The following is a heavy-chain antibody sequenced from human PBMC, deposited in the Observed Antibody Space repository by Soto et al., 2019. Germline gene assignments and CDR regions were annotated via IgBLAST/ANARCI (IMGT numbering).Heavy chain of an antibody. D-gene: IGHD5-18*01. CDR2: IRNQVNAYAT. CDR1: GFTFSDSA. Sequence: EVQLVESGGGLVQPGGYLKLSCAASGFTFSDSAIHGFLQASGKGLEWVGRIRNQVNAYATIYAKSVKGRFTISRDDSMNTAYLQMNSLRTEDTAVYYCSRRRDLTAMDPLDYWGQGTLVTVSS. V-gene: IGHV3-73*02. CDR3: SRRRDLTAMDPLDY. J-gene: IGHJ4*02.